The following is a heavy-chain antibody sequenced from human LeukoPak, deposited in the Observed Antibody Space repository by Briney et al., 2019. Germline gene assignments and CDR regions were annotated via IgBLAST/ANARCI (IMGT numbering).Heavy chain of an antibody. CDR2: ISDSDGRT. Sequence: GGSLGLSCAASGFTFSSYAMSWVRQAPGKGLEWVSAISDSDGRTYYADSVKGRFTISRDNSKNTLYLQMNGLRAEDTAVYYCAKDVIRVGASHFDYWGQGTLVTVSS. D-gene: IGHD2/OR15-2a*01. CDR1: GFTFSSYA. V-gene: IGHV3-23*01. J-gene: IGHJ4*02. CDR3: AKDVIRVGASHFDY.